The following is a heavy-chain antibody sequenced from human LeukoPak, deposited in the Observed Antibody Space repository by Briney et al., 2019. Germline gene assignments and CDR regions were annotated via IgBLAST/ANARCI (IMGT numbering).Heavy chain of an antibody. V-gene: IGHV4-31*03. CDR3: ARGRTGDAFDY. J-gene: IGHJ4*02. CDR2: IYYSGST. Sequence: SQTLSLTCTVSGGSISSGGYYWSWIRQHPGKGLEWIGYIYYSGSTYYNPSLKSRVTISVDTSKNQFSRKLSSVTAADTAVYYCARGRTGDAFDYWGQGTLVTVSS. CDR1: GGSISSGGYY. D-gene: IGHD7-27*01.